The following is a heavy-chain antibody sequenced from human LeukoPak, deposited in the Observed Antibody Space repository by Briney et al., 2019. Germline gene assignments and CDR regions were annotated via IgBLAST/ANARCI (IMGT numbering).Heavy chain of an antibody. Sequence: SETLSLTCAVYGGSFSGYYWSWIRQPPGKGLEWIGEINHSGSTNYNPSLKSRVTISVDTSKNQFSLKLSSVTAADTAVYYCARDPGCSSDYWGQGTLVTVSS. V-gene: IGHV4-34*01. D-gene: IGHD5-18*01. CDR2: INHSGST. J-gene: IGHJ4*02. CDR3: ARDPGCSSDY. CDR1: GGSFSGYY.